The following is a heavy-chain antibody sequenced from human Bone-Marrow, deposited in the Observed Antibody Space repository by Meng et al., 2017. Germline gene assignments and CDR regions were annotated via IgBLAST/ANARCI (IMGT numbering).Heavy chain of an antibody. CDR2: IKSNTDGGTA. CDR3: TWDDKAVSDY. Sequence: EVDLGGSGGDLVKPGGSLRLSCAASGFYFNNAWMSWVRQAPGKGLEWVGRIKSNTDGGTAEYAAPVTGRFTISRDDSKSTLYLQMSGLRIDDTGVYYCTWDDKAVSDYWGQGTLVTSPQ. J-gene: IGHJ4*02. V-gene: IGHV3-15*01. CDR1: GFYFNNAW. D-gene: IGHD1-26*01.